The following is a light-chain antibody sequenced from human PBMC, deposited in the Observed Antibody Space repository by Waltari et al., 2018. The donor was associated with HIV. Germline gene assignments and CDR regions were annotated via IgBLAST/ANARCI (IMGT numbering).Light chain of an antibody. Sequence: QSVLTQPPSASGTPGQRVTISCSGSSSNIGSNYVYWYQQLPGTAPKLLIYRNNQRPSEVPDRFSGSKSGTSASLAISGLRSEDEADYYFAAWDGSLSVVVFGGGTKLTVL. J-gene: IGLJ2*01. CDR2: RNN. CDR1: SSNIGSNY. CDR3: AAWDGSLSVVV. V-gene: IGLV1-47*01.